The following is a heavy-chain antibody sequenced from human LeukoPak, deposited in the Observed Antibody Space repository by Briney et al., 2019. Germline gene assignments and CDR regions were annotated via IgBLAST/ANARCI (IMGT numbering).Heavy chain of an antibody. D-gene: IGHD2-15*01. CDR3: ARVYCSGGSCHYYYYYMDV. CDR1: GGSFSGYY. V-gene: IGHV4-34*01. Sequence: HSETLSLTCAVYGGSFSGYYWSWIRQPPGKGLEWIGEINHSGSTNYNPSLKSRVTISVATSKNQFSLKLSSVTAADTAVYYCARVYCSGGSCHYYYYYMDVWGKGTTVTVSS. J-gene: IGHJ6*03. CDR2: INHSGST.